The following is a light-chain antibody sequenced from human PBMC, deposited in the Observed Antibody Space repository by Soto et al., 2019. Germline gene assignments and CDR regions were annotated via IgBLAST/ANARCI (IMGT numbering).Light chain of an antibody. CDR2: GVS. CDR1: QSVSSN. CDR3: QQYNDWPLA. J-gene: IGKJ5*01. Sequence: EIMMTQSPATLSVSPGERATLSCRASQSVSSNLARYQQKPGQTPRLLIYGVSTRATGIPARFSGGGSGTEFTLTISSLQSEDFAVYYCQQYNDWPLAFGQGTRLEIK. V-gene: IGKV3-15*01.